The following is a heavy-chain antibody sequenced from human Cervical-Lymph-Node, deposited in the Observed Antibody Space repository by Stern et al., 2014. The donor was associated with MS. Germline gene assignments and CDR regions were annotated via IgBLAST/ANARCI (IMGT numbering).Heavy chain of an antibody. J-gene: IGHJ4*02. CDR1: GCTFTSYY. V-gene: IGHV1-46*01. CDR2: IDPSGVGT. CDR3: ARRTAVGTTASLDY. D-gene: IGHD1-26*01. Sequence: QMQLVQSGAEMEQPGASVKVSCKASGCTFTSYYIHWVRQAPGQGLEWMGIIDPSGVGTNYAQNFQGRVTMTSDTSTSTVYMELSSLRSEDTAVYYCARRTAVGTTASLDYWGQGTLVTVSS.